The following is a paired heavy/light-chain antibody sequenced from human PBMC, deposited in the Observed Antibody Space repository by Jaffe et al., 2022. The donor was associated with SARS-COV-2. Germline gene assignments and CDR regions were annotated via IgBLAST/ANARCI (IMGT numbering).Light chain of an antibody. J-gene: IGLJ3*02. CDR2: DDS. CDR3: QVWDSSSDHPV. V-gene: IGLV3-21*02. CDR1: NIGSKS. Sequence: SYALTQSPSVSVAPGQTARITCGGNNIGSKSVHWYQQKPGQAPVLVVYDDSDRPSGIPERFSGSNSGNTATLTISRVEAGDEADYSCQVWDSSSDHPVFGGGTKLTVL.
Heavy chain of an antibody. V-gene: IGHV3-30*18. CDR1: GFTFSSYG. CDR3: AKDRADDDGDYVFDN. Sequence: QVQLVESGGGVVQPGRSLRLSCAASGFTFSSYGIHWVRQAPGKGLEWVALISYDGSNKDYADSVKGRFTISRDNSKNTLYLQMNSLRTEDTAVYYCAKDRADDDGDYVFDNWGQGTLVTVSS. CDR2: ISYDGSNK. D-gene: IGHD4-17*01. J-gene: IGHJ4*02.